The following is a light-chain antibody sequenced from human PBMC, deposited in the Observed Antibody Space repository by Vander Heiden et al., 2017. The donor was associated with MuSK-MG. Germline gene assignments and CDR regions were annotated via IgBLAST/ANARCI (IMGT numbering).Light chain of an antibody. CDR2: GNS. V-gene: IGLV1-40*01. Sequence: QSVLTQPPSVSAAPAQRVTICCTGSSSNIGAGYDVHWYQQLPGTAPKLLIYGNSNRPSGVPDRFSGSKSGTSASLAITGLQAEDEADYYCQSYDSSLSGSVFGGGTKLTVL. CDR1: SSNIGAGYD. CDR3: QSYDSSLSGSV. J-gene: IGLJ3*02.